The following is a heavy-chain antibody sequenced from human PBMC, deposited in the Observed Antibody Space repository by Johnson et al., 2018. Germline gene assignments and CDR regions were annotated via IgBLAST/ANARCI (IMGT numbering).Heavy chain of an antibody. CDR3: ARGYYDFWTGSNYYMDV. V-gene: IGHV3-74*01. CDR2: INSDESST. J-gene: IGHJ6*03. Sequence: VQLQESGGGLVQPGGSLSLSCAASGFTFRRYWMHWVRQAPGKGLVWVSRINSDESSTSYADSVKGRFTISRDNAKNSLYLQMNSLRAEDTAVFYCARGYYDFWTGSNYYMDVWGKGTTVTVSS. CDR1: GFTFRRYW. D-gene: IGHD3-3*01.